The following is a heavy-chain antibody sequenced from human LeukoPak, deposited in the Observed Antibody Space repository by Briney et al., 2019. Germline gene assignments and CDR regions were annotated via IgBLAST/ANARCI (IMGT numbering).Heavy chain of an antibody. Sequence: PSETLSLTCTVSGGSINSTSNYWGWIRQPPGKGLEWIGSIYYSGSTSYNPSLKSRVTISVDTSKNQFSLKLSSVTAADTAVYYCARRTPYPRRAFDIWGQGTMVTVSS. CDR2: IYYSGST. CDR3: ARRTPYPRRAFDI. J-gene: IGHJ3*02. D-gene: IGHD6-6*01. V-gene: IGHV4-39*07. CDR1: GGSINSTSNY.